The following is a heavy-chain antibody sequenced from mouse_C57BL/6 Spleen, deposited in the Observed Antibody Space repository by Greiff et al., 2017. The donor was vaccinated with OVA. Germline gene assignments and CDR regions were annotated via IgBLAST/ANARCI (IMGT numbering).Heavy chain of an antibody. Sequence: QVQLKQPGAELVRPGSSVKLSCKASGYTFTSYWMHWVKQRPIQGLEWIGNIDPSDSETHYNQKFKDKATLTVDKSSSTAYMQLSSLTSEDSAVYYCARGGTTAPEAYWGQGTLVTVSA. J-gene: IGHJ3*01. CDR1: GYTFTSYW. CDR3: ARGGTTAPEAY. V-gene: IGHV1-52*01. CDR2: IDPSDSET. D-gene: IGHD1-2*01.